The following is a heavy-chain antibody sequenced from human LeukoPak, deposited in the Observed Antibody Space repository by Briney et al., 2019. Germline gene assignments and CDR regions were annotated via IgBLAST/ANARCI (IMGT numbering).Heavy chain of an antibody. V-gene: IGHV3-74*01. CDR1: GFTFSSHW. J-gene: IGHJ6*02. CDR2: LKSDGRST. D-gene: IGHD6-13*01. Sequence: GGSLRLSCAASGFTFSSHWMNWVRQAPGEGLVWVSRLKSDGRSTSYADSVKGRFTTSRDNAKNTLYLQMNGLRAEDTAVYYCATTIIAATMDVRGQGTTVTVSS. CDR3: ATTIIAATMDV.